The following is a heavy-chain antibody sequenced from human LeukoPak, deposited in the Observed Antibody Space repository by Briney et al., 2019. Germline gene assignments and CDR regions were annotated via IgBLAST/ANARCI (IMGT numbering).Heavy chain of an antibody. CDR1: GYTFTSYA. Sequence: ASVKVSCKASGYTFTSYAMHWVRQAPGQRLEWMGWINAGDGNTKYSQEFQGRVTITRDTSASTAYMELSSLRSEDMAVYYCATDYRGYSYGYLFDYWGQGTLVTVSS. CDR3: ATDYRGYSYGYLFDY. V-gene: IGHV1-3*03. D-gene: IGHD5-18*01. CDR2: INAGDGNT. J-gene: IGHJ4*02.